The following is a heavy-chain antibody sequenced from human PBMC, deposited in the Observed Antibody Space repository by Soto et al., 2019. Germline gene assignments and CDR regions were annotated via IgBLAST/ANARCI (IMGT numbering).Heavy chain of an antibody. V-gene: IGHV1-18*01. CDR1: GYAFTTYG. CDR2: ISAHNGNT. CDR3: ARGRYGDY. D-gene: IGHD1-1*01. J-gene: IGHJ4*02. Sequence: QVHLVQRGPEVKKPGASVKVSCKGSGYAFTTYGITWVRQAPGQGLEWMGWISAHNGNTNYAQKLQGRVTVTRDTSTSTAYMELRSLRSDDTAVYYCARGRYGDYWGQGALVTVSS.